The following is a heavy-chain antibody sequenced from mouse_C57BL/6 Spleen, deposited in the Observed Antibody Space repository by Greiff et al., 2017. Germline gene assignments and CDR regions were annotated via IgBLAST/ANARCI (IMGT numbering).Heavy chain of an antibody. CDR1: GYTFTSYW. D-gene: IGHD1-1*01. J-gene: IGHJ1*03. V-gene: IGHV1-53*01. CDR2: INPSNGGT. Sequence: QVQLQQPGTELVKPGASVKLSCKASGYTFTSYWMHWVKQRPGQGLEWIGNINPSNGGTNYNEKFKSKATLTVDKSSSTAYMQLSSLTSEDSAVYYCATNSHYYGSSYWYFDVWGTGTTVTVSS. CDR3: ATNSHYYGSSYWYFDV.